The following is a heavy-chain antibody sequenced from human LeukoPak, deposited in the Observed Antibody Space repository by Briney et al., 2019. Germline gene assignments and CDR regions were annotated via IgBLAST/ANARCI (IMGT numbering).Heavy chain of an antibody. V-gene: IGHV4-59*08. J-gene: IGHJ2*01. CDR3: ARQTGANWYFDL. Sequence: PSETLSLTCTVSGGSISGYYWSWIRQPPGKGLEWIGYIYYSGSTNYSPSLKSRVTISVDTSKNQFSLKLSSVTAADTAVYYCARQTGANWYFDLWGRGTLVTVSS. D-gene: IGHD1-14*01. CDR2: IYYSGST. CDR1: GGSISGYY.